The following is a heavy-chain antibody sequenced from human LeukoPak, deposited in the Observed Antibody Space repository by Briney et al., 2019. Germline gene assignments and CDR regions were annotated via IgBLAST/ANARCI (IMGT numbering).Heavy chain of an antibody. J-gene: IGHJ4*02. Sequence: PSRTLSLTCTVSGGSISSGSYYWSWIRQPAGKGLEWIGRIYTSGGTNYNPSLKSRVTISVDTSKNQFSLKLSSVTAADTAVYYCARHYYSSGSFDYWGQGTLVTVSS. D-gene: IGHD3-10*01. V-gene: IGHV4-61*02. CDR1: GGSISSGSYY. CDR2: IYTSGGT. CDR3: ARHYYSSGSFDY.